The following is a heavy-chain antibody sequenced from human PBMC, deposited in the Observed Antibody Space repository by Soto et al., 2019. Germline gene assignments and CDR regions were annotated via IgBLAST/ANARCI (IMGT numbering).Heavy chain of an antibody. Sequence: GGSLRLSCAASGFTFSDHAMHWVRQAPGKGLEWVSGIFGSGTTTHDADSVRGRFTISRDNSKNTLYLQMNSLRAEDTAVYYCAKGMADAGAYFHSWGRGALVTVSS. J-gene: IGHJ4*02. CDR1: GFTFSDHA. CDR3: AKGMADAGAYFHS. V-gene: IGHV3-23*01. CDR2: IFGSGTTT. D-gene: IGHD1-26*01.